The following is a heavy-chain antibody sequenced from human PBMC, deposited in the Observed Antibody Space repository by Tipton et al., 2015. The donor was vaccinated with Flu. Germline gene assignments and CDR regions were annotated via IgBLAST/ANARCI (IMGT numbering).Heavy chain of an antibody. Sequence: TLSLTCTVSGGSISSGSYYWSWIRQPAGKGLEWIGHIYTSGSTNYNPSLKSRVTISVDTSKNQFSLELTSATAADTAVYYCARRVQWRDDFDYWGQGVLVTVSS. CDR2: IYTSGST. CDR1: GGSISSGSYY. V-gene: IGHV4-61*09. D-gene: IGHD6-19*01. CDR3: ARRVQWRDDFDY. J-gene: IGHJ4*02.